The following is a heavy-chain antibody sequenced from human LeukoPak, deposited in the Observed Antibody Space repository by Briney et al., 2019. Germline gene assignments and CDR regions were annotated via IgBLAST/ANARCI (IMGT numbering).Heavy chain of an antibody. CDR1: GGSISSGSYY. J-gene: IGHJ4*02. CDR2: IYTSGST. V-gene: IGHV4-61*02. D-gene: IGHD6-13*01. CDR3: GEKRYSSRGEVDY. Sequence: SETLSLTCTVSGGSISSGSYYWSWIRQPAGKGLEWIGRIYTSGSTNYNPSLKSRVTISVDTSKNQFSLKLSSVTAADTAVYYWGEKRYSSRGEVDYGAREPWSPSPQ.